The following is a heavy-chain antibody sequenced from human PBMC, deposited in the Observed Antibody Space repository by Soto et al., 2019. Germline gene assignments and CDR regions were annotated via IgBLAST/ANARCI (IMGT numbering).Heavy chain of an antibody. CDR2: IYHSGST. CDR1: GGSISSSNW. CDR3: ARATGTTISNWFDP. J-gene: IGHJ5*02. V-gene: IGHV4-4*02. D-gene: IGHD1-7*01. Sequence: LSLTCAVSGGSISSSNWWSWVRHPPGKGLEWIGEIYHSGSTNYNPFLKSRVTISVDKSKNQFSLKLSSVTAADTAVYYCARATGTTISNWFDPWGQGTLVTVSS.